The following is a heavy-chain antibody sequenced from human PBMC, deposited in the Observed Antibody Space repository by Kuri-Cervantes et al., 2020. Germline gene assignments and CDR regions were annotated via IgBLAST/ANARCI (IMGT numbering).Heavy chain of an antibody. V-gene: IGHV4-59*12. CDR1: GGSISSYY. D-gene: IGHD3-22*01. J-gene: IGHJ4*02. CDR3: ARLNYYDSSGYYYGPRVFDY. Sequence: SETLSLTCTVSGGSISSYYWSWIRQPPGKGLEWIGYIYYSGSTNYNPSLKSRVTISVDTSKNQFSLKLSSVTAADTAVYYCARLNYYDSSGYYYGPRVFDYWGQGTLVTVSS. CDR2: IYYSGST.